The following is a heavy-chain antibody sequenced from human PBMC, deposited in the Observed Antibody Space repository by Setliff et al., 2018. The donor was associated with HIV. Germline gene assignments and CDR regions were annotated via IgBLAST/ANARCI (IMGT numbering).Heavy chain of an antibody. CDR2: IYYSGNS. J-gene: IGHJ3*02. D-gene: IGHD1-7*01. Sequence: SXTLSXXXTVSGAXXSSGDYYWSWIRQPPGKGLEWIGYIYYSGNSYXNPSLXXRVXXSVDTSKNQFSLTVNSVTXXDTAVYXXARDVNIPVRGITDDAFDIXXXGTMVTVSS. CDR1: GAXXSSGDYY. CDR3: ARDVNIPVRGITDDAFDI. V-gene: IGHV4-30-4*08.